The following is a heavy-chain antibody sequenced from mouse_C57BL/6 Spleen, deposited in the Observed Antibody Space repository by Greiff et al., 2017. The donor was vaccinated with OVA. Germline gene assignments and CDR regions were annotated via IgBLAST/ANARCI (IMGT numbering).Heavy chain of an antibody. J-gene: IGHJ4*01. V-gene: IGHV1-82*01. CDR3: ARGGLRTSPYYYAMDY. D-gene: IGHD2-2*01. Sequence: VQLQESGPELVKPGASVKISCKASGYAFSSSWMNWVKQRPGKGLEWIGRIYPGDGDTNYNGKFKGKATLTADKSSSTAYMQLSSLTSEDSAVYFCARGGLRTSPYYYAMDYWGQGTSVTVSS. CDR1: GYAFSSSW. CDR2: IYPGDGDT.